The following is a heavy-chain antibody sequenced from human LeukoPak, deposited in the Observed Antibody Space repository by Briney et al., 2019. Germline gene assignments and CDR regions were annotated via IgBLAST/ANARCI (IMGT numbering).Heavy chain of an antibody. CDR2: TYYSGST. CDR3: AREGASREGFDP. D-gene: IGHD5-24*01. CDR1: GRSVSFYL. V-gene: IGHV4-59*02. Sequence: SETLSPTCPVSGRSVSFYLCGWIRQPPGKGLEWIGYTYYSGSTNYNPSLKSRVTISVDTSKNQFSLKLSSVTAAAPAVYYCAREGASREGFDPWGQGTLVTVSS. J-gene: IGHJ5*02.